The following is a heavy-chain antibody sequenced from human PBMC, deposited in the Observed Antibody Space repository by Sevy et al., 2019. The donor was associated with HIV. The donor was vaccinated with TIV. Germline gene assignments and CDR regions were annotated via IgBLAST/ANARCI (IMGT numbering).Heavy chain of an antibody. J-gene: IGHJ3*02. CDR1: GFTFSSYA. Sequence: GGSLRLSCAASGFTFSSYAMSWVRQAPGKGLEWVSAISGSGGSTYYADSVKGRFTISRDNSKNTLYLQMNSLRAEDTAVYYCAKGGAHSGSYWGDAFDIWSQGTMVTVSS. CDR2: ISGSGGST. CDR3: AKGGAHSGSYWGDAFDI. D-gene: IGHD1-26*01. V-gene: IGHV3-23*01.